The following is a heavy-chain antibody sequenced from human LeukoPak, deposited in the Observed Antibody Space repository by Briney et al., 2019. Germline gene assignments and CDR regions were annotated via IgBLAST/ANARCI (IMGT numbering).Heavy chain of an antibody. CDR1: GFTFSSYG. Sequence: GGSLRLSCAASGFTFSSYGMHWVRQAPGKGLEWVAVISYDGSNKYYADSVKGRFTISRDNSKNTLYLQMNSPRAEDTAVYYCAKPYGDYLPYFDYWGQGTLVTVSS. J-gene: IGHJ4*02. D-gene: IGHD4-17*01. V-gene: IGHV3-30*18. CDR2: ISYDGSNK. CDR3: AKPYGDYLPYFDY.